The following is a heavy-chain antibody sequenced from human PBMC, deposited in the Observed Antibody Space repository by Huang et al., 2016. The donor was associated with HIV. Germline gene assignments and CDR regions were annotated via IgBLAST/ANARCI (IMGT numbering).Heavy chain of an antibody. J-gene: IGHJ5*02. CDR1: DDSINSRSYY. CDR3: ARHVKDSSWYVGWFDP. Sequence: QLQLQESGPGLVKPSETLSLTCSVSDDSINSRSYYWGWIRQPPVKGLEWIGSVYYGGSTYYNPSLKSRVTMSVDTSRNQFSLKLSAVTTADTAVYYCARHVKDSSWYVGWFDPWGQGTLVTVSS. D-gene: IGHD6-13*01. V-gene: IGHV4-39*01. CDR2: VYYGGST.